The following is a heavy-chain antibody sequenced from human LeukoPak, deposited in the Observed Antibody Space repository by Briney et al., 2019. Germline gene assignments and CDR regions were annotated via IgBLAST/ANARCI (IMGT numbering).Heavy chain of an antibody. Sequence: SQTLSLTCAISGDSVSSNSAAWNWIRQSPSRGLEWLGRTYYRSKWYNDYAVSVKSRITINPDTSKNQFSLQLNSVTPEDTAVYYCARVPKTEWGLSPYYFDYWGQGTLVTVSS. V-gene: IGHV6-1*01. CDR2: TYYRSKWYN. D-gene: IGHD3-16*01. J-gene: IGHJ4*02. CDR1: GDSVSSNSAA. CDR3: ARVPKTEWGLSPYYFDY.